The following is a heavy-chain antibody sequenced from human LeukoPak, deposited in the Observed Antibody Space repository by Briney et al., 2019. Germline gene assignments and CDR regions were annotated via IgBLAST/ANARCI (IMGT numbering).Heavy chain of an antibody. Sequence: GGSLRPSCAASGLSFSSFAMSWVRQAPARGLEWLSSMKGTGETFYADSVRGRCTLFRDGSRNTVYLQLNNLRVEDTAVYYCARASWVSTADAVRWGQGTVVTVSS. CDR3: ARASWVSTADAVR. V-gene: IGHV3-23*01. CDR1: GLSFSSFA. J-gene: IGHJ4*02. CDR2: MKGTGET. D-gene: IGHD3-16*01.